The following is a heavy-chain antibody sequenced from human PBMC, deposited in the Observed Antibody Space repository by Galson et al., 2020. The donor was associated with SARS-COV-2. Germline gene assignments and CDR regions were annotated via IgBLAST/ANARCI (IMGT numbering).Heavy chain of an antibody. D-gene: IGHD3-3*01. CDR1: GGSISSYY. CDR3: ARVGPYYDFWSGYPNWFDP. V-gene: IGHV4-59*01. CDR2: IYYSGST. J-gene: IGHJ5*02. Sequence: ETSETLSLTCTVSGGSISSYYWSWIRQPPGKGLEWIGYIYYSGSTNYNPSLKSRVTISVDTSKNQFSLKLSSVTAADTAVYYCARVGPYYDFWSGYPNWFDPWGQGTLVTVSS.